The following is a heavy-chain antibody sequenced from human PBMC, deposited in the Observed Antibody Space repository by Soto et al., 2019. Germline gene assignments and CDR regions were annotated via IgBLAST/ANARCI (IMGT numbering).Heavy chain of an antibody. CDR1: GFTSTSYA. CDR2: ISGSGGST. Sequence: PGGSLTLSCAASGFTSTSYAMSWVRQAPGKGLEWVSAISGSGGSTYYAHSVKGRFTISRDNSKNTLYLQMNRLRAEDTAVYYCAKADGGGTIFASYYYGMDVWGQGTTVTVSS. V-gene: IGHV3-23*01. D-gene: IGHD3-3*01. CDR3: AKADGGGTIFASYYYGMDV. J-gene: IGHJ6*02.